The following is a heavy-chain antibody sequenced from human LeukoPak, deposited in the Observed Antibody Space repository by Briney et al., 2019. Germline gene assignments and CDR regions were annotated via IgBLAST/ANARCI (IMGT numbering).Heavy chain of an antibody. CDR1: GGTFSSYA. CDR3: ARVDPYMGTPLMYFDL. Sequence: ASVKVSCKASGGTFSSYAISWVRQAPGQGLEWMGGIIPIFGTANYAQKFQGRVTITADESTSTAYMELSSLRSEDTAVYYCARVDPYMGTPLMYFDLWGRGTLVTVSS. D-gene: IGHD4-23*01. J-gene: IGHJ2*01. V-gene: IGHV1-69*13. CDR2: IIPIFGTA.